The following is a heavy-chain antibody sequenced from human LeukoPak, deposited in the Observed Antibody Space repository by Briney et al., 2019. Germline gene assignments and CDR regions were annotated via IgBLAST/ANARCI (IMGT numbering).Heavy chain of an antibody. CDR3: ARDFLWFGELLSV. CDR1: GDSISSYY. CDR2: IYTSGST. D-gene: IGHD3-10*01. V-gene: IGHV4-4*08. Sequence: SETVSLTCTVSGDSISSYYWSWIRQPPGKGLEWIGRIYTSGSTNYNPSLKSRVTISVDTSKNQFSLKLSSVTAADTAVYYCARDFLWFGELLSVWGQGTLVTVSS. J-gene: IGHJ4*02.